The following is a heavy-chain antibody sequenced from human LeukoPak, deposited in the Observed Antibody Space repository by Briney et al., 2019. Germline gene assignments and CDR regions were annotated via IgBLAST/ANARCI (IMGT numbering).Heavy chain of an antibody. D-gene: IGHD5-18*01. Sequence: SETLSLTCTVSGGSISSSSYYWGWIRQPPGTGLEWIGSIYYSGSTYYNPSLKSRVTISVDTSKNQFSLKLSSVTAADTAVYYCARLPGYSYGLKSFDYWGQGTLVTVSS. CDR1: GGSISSSSYY. CDR3: ARLPGYSYGLKSFDY. CDR2: IYYSGST. V-gene: IGHV4-39*07. J-gene: IGHJ4*02.